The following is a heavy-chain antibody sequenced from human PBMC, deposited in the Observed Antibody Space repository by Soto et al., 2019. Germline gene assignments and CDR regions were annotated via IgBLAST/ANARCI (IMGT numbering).Heavy chain of an antibody. CDR2: ITSKSTTI. J-gene: IGHJ5*02. V-gene: IGHV3-48*02. Sequence: TGGSLRLSCAASGFTFTSYSMNWVRQAPGQGLEWVSYITSKSTTIKYADSVKGRFTVSRDNAKNSLYLQLNSLRDEDTAVYYCARGMGACSDSSCYPGPYDPWGQGTLVTVSS. CDR3: ARGMGACSDSSCYPGPYDP. CDR1: GFTFTSYS. D-gene: IGHD2-2*01.